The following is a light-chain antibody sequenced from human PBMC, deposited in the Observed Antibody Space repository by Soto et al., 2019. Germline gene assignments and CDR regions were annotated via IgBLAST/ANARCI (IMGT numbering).Light chain of an antibody. CDR1: QSVSSY. Sequence: PGERAPLSCRASQSVSSYLAWYQQKPGQAPRLLIYDASNRATGIPARFSGSGSGTDFTLTISSLEPEDFAVYYCQQRSNWPPGSTFGQGTRLEIK. V-gene: IGKV3-11*01. CDR3: QQRSNWPPGST. J-gene: IGKJ5*01. CDR2: DAS.